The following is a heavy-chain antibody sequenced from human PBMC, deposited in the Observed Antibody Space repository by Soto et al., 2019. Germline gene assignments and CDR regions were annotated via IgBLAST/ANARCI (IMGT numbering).Heavy chain of an antibody. V-gene: IGHV3-30-3*01. Sequence: QVQLVESGGGVVQPGRSLRLSCAASGFTFSSYAMHWVRQGPGKGLEWVAVISYDGSNKYYADSVKGRFTISRDNSKNTLYLKINSLRAEDTAVYYCASTAGPAAIRGEIDYWGQGTLVTVSS. J-gene: IGHJ4*02. CDR2: ISYDGSNK. CDR1: GFTFSSYA. D-gene: IGHD2-2*02. CDR3: ASTAGPAAIRGEIDY.